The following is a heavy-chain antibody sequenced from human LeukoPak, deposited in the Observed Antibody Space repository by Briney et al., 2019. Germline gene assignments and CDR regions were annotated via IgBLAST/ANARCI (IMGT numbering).Heavy chain of an antibody. V-gene: IGHV4-34*01. Sequence: SETLSLTCAVYGGSFSGYYWSWIRQPLGKGLEWIGEINHSGSSNYNPALKSRVTISVHTSKNQFSLKLSSVTAADTSVYYCARGGDILTVLDYWGQGTLVSVSS. CDR1: GGSFSGYY. J-gene: IGHJ4*02. D-gene: IGHD3-9*01. CDR2: INHSGSS. CDR3: ARGGDILTVLDY.